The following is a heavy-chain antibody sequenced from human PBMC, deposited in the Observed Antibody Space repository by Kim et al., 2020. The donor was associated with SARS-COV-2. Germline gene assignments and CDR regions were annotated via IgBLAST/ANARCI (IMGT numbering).Heavy chain of an antibody. D-gene: IGHD2-15*01. CDR3: AKDRAIVVVVAATDGMDV. CDR1: GFTVSSNY. CDR2: IYSGGST. Sequence: GGSLRLSCAASGFTVSSNYMSWVRQAPGKGLEWVSVIYSGGSTYYADSVKGRFTISRDNSKNTLYLQMNSLRAEDTAVYYCAKDRAIVVVVAATDGMDVWGQGTTVTVSS. V-gene: IGHV3-66*01. J-gene: IGHJ6*02.